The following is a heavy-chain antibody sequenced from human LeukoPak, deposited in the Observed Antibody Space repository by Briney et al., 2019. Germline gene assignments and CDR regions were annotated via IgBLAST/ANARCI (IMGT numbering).Heavy chain of an antibody. CDR1: GFTFSGHA. D-gene: IGHD4-17*01. Sequence: PGGSLRLSCAASGFTFSGHAMCWVRQAPGRGLEWVSSIDISGDNAHYADSVKGRFTISRDNSKNTLYLQMDSLRAEDSAVYYCANEIRPNDYWGQGTLVTVSS. CDR3: ANEIRPNDY. V-gene: IGHV3-23*01. CDR2: IDISGDNA. J-gene: IGHJ4*02.